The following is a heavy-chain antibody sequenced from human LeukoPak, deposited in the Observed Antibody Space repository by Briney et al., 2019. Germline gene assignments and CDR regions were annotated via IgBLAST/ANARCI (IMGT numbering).Heavy chain of an antibody. J-gene: IGHJ3*02. CDR3: ARPEEHGDYVHDAFDI. CDR2: IYPGDSDT. V-gene: IGHV5-51*01. D-gene: IGHD4-17*01. CDR1: GYRFTSYW. Sequence: GESPKISFKASGYRFTSYWIGWVRQMPGKGLEWMGIIYPGDSDTRYSPSFQGQVTISADKSISTAYLQWSSLKASDTAMYYCARPEEHGDYVHDAFDIWGQGTMVTVSS.